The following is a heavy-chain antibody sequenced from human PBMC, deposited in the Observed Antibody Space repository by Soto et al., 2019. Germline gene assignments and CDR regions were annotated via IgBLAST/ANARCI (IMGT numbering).Heavy chain of an antibody. CDR1: GYTFTSYV. CDR3: ATPGRYCSSTSCYVLDAFDI. D-gene: IGHD2-2*01. Sequence: ASVKVSCQASGYTFTSYVISWVRQAPGQGLEWMGWINAYNGNTDYAQKLQGRVTMTRNTSISTAYMELRSLRSEDTAVYYCATPGRYCSSTSCYVLDAFDIWGQGTMVTVS. CDR2: INAYNGNT. V-gene: IGHV1-18*01. J-gene: IGHJ3*02.